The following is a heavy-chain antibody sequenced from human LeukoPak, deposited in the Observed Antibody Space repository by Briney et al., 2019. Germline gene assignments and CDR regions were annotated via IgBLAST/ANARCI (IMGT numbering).Heavy chain of an antibody. J-gene: IGHJ4*02. V-gene: IGHV3-64D*09. Sequence: PGGSLRLSCAASGFTFSDYYMNWIRQAPGKGLEYVSVISSNGGSTYYADSVKGRFTISRDNSKNTVYLQMSSLRAEDTAVYFCAATIAVPGTFDYWGQGALVAVSS. CDR3: AATIAVPGTFDY. D-gene: IGHD6-19*01. CDR1: GFTFSDYY. CDR2: ISSNGGST.